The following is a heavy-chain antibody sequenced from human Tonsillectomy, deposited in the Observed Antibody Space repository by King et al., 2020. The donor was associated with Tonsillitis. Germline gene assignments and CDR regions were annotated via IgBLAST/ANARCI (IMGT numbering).Heavy chain of an antibody. J-gene: IGHJ5*02. Sequence: FQLVQSGAEVKKPGASVKVSCKASGYTFTSYYMHWVRQAPGQGLEWMGIINPSGGSTSYAQKFQGRVTMTRDTSTSTVYMELSSLRSDDTAVYYCAREGVTMIVVDALGRWFDPWGQGTLVTVSS. CDR1: GYTFTSYY. CDR3: AREGVTMIVVDALGRWFDP. V-gene: IGHV1-46*01. CDR2: INPSGGST. D-gene: IGHD3-22*01.